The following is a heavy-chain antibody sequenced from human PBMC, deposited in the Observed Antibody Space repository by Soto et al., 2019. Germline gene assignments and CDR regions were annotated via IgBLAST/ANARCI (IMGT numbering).Heavy chain of an antibody. CDR2: ISYDGSNA. CDR3: ARDGGGFGELLLNSYDAFDL. J-gene: IGHJ3*01. CDR1: GFSLSTYA. Sequence: GGSLRLSCTASGFSLSTYAMYWVRQAPGKGLEWVAIISYDGSNAQYADSVKGRFTVARDNSKNTLYLQMHSLTAEDTAVYYCARDGGGFGELLLNSYDAFDLWGQVKLVTVSS. V-gene: IGHV3-30*04. D-gene: IGHD3-10*01.